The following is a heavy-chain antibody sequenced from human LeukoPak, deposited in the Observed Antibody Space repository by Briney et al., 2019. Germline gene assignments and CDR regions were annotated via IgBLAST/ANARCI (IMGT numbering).Heavy chain of an antibody. CDR2: ISYDGSNK. J-gene: IGHJ4*02. CDR1: GFTFSSYG. CDR3: AKDFNPAFSGGSCIDY. D-gene: IGHD2-15*01. V-gene: IGHV3-30*18. Sequence: GRSLRLSCAASGFTFSSYGMHWVRQAPGKGLEWVAVISYDGSNKYYADSVKGRFTISRDNSKNTLYLQMNSLRAEDTAVYYCAKDFNPAFSGGSCIDYWGQGTLVTVSS.